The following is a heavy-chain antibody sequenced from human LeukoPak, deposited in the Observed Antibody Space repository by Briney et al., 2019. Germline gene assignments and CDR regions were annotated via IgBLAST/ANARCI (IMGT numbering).Heavy chain of an antibody. J-gene: IGHJ5*02. Sequence: GGSLRLSCAASGFTFSDYYMSWIRQAPGKGLEWVSYISSSGSTIYYADSVKGRFTISRDNAKNSLYLQMNSLRAEDTAVYYCARESYDFWSGYFRRHGNWFDPWGQGTLVTVSS. V-gene: IGHV3-11*01. CDR2: ISSSGSTI. D-gene: IGHD3-3*01. CDR1: GFTFSDYY. CDR3: ARESYDFWSGYFRRHGNWFDP.